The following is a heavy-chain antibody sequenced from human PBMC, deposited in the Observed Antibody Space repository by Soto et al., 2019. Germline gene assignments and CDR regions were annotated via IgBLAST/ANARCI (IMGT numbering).Heavy chain of an antibody. J-gene: IGHJ4*02. D-gene: IGHD1-26*01. CDR1: GFTFSGHA. Sequence: QVYVVESGGGVVQPGRSLTLSCVVSGFTFSGHAMHWVRQAPGKGLEWVAVISSDGSRRIYGESVEGRFSISRDNSRNTLYLQMKSLRPEDTAVYFCAQDGGVGGTLGLPTGDEYWGQGTLVTVSS. CDR3: AQDGGVGGTLGLPTGDEY. V-gene: IGHV3-30*18. CDR2: ISSDGSRR.